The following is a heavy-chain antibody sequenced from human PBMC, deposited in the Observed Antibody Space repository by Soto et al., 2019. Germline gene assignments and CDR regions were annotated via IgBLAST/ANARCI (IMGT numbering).Heavy chain of an antibody. V-gene: IGHV3-7*01. CDR3: ARYVWLDF. J-gene: IGHJ4*02. CDR1: GFTLSNFW. Sequence: PGGSLRLSCAASGFTLSNFWMSWVRQAPGKGLEWVANIKTDGSEDHYVDSVKGRFTVSRDNARNSLYLQMNSLRAEDTAVYYCARYVWLDFWGQGTLVTVSS. CDR2: IKTDGSED. D-gene: IGHD2-21*01.